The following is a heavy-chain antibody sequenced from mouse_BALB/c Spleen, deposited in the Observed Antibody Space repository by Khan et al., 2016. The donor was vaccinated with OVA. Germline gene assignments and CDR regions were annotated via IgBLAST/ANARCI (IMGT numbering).Heavy chain of an antibody. CDR1: GYTFTSYT. CDR3: AREGAYSRADGWFAY. D-gene: IGHD2-14*01. V-gene: IGHV1-4*01. CDR2: ISPSSGYT. Sequence: QVQLQQSGAELARPGASVKMSCKASGYTFTSYTMHWVKQRPGQGLEWIGYISPSSGYTNYNQKFKDKATLTADKSSSTAYMKLSSLTSYDSAVYYCAREGAYSRADGWFAYWGQGTLVTVSA. J-gene: IGHJ3*01.